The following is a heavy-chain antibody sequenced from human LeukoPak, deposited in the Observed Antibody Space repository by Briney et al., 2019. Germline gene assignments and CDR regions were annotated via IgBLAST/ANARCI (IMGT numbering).Heavy chain of an antibody. CDR2: IRYDGSNK. D-gene: IGHD2-21*01. CDR1: GFSFSSYW. V-gene: IGHV3-30*02. Sequence: PGGSLRLSCEASGFSFSSYWMIWVRQAPGKGLEWVAFIRYDGSNKYYADSVKGRFTISRDNSKNTLYLQMNSLRAEDTAVYYCAKVAHFDYWGQGTLVTVSS. CDR3: AKVAHFDY. J-gene: IGHJ4*02.